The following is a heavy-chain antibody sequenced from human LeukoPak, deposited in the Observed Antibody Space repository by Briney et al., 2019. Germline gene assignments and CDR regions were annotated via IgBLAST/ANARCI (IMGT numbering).Heavy chain of an antibody. Sequence: GGSLRLSCAASGFTFSSYWMSWVRQAPGKGLEWVANIKQDGSEKYYVDSVKGRFTISRDNAKNSLYLQMNSLRAEDTAVYYCARSKRDYYDSSGYPNYWGQGTLVTVSS. D-gene: IGHD3-22*01. V-gene: IGHV3-7*01. CDR2: IKQDGSEK. J-gene: IGHJ4*02. CDR1: GFTFSSYW. CDR3: ARSKRDYYDSSGYPNY.